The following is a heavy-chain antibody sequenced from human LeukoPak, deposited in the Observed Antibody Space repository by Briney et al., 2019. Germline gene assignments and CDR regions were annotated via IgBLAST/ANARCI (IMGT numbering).Heavy chain of an antibody. CDR3: ASTPPVLLWFGDPSPRDAFDI. J-gene: IGHJ3*02. Sequence: GGSLRLSCAASGFTVSSNYMSWVRQAPGKGLGWVSVIYSGGSTYYADSVKGRFTISRDNSKNTPYLQMNSLRAEDTAVYYCASTPPVLLWFGDPSPRDAFDIWGQGTMVTVSS. V-gene: IGHV3-53*01. CDR2: IYSGGST. D-gene: IGHD3-10*01. CDR1: GFTVSSNY.